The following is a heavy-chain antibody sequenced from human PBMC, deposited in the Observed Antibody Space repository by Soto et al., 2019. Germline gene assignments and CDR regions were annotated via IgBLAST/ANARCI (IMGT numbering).Heavy chain of an antibody. Sequence: SETLSLTCTVSGGSVSSGSYHWSWIRQPPGKGLERIGYIYYSGSTNDNPSLKSRVTISVDTSKNQFSLKLSSVTAADAAVYYCASENDCEGYNGMDVWGQGTTVTVSS. CDR3: ASENDCEGYNGMDV. CDR1: GGSVSSGSYH. CDR2: IYYSGST. J-gene: IGHJ6*02. V-gene: IGHV4-61*01. D-gene: IGHD1-1*01.